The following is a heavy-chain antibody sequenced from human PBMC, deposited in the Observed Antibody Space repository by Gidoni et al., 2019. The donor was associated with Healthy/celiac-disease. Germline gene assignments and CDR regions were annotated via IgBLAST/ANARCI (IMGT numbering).Heavy chain of an antibody. Sequence: QVQLVESGGGVVQPGRSLRPSCASSGFPFSCYGLNWVRQPPGKGLEWVAVISYDGSNKYYADSVKGRFTISRDNSKNTLYLQMNSLRAEDTAVYYCARNEYSSSPYYFDYWGQGTLVTVSS. V-gene: IGHV3-30*03. CDR3: ARNEYSSSPYYFDY. CDR2: ISYDGSNK. J-gene: IGHJ4*02. D-gene: IGHD6-6*01. CDR1: GFPFSCYG.